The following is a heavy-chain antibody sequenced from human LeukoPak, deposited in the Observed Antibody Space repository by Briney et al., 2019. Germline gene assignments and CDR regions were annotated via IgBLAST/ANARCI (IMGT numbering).Heavy chain of an antibody. J-gene: IGHJ6*03. CDR2: MNPTSGDT. V-gene: IGHV1-8*01. Sequence: ASMRVSCKASGYTFSDYDVNWVRQAPGQGLEWMGWMNPTSGDTGYAQQFQGRVTMTRSMSKNTAYMELSRLRSEDTAVYFCARVVMKAFYYYYMDVWGKGTT. CDR1: GYTFSDYD. CDR3: ARVVMKAFYYYYMDV. D-gene: IGHD2-21*01.